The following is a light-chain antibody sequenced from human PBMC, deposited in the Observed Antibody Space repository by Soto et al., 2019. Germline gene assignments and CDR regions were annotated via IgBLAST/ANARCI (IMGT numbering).Light chain of an antibody. CDR3: QQYNYWPLT. CDR2: GAS. CDR1: QSVSSN. Sequence: EIVMTQSPATLSVSPGERDTLSCRASQSVSSNLAWYQQKPGQAPRLLIHGASTRATGIPARLCGSGSGTAFILTISRPLYEDVAVYYCQQYNYWPLTFGGGTKVEIK. J-gene: IGKJ4*01. V-gene: IGKV3-15*01.